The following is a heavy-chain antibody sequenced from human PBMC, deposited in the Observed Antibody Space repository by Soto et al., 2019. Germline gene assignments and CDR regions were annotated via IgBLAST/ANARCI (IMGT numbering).Heavy chain of an antibody. CDR2: INHSGST. Sequence: QVQLQQWGAGLLKPSETLSLTCAVYGGSFSGYYWSWIRQPPGKGLEWIGEINHSGSTNYNPSLKSRVTISVDTSKNPFSLKLSSVTAADTAVYYCARLSGTATLTLQNWFDPWGQGTLVTVSS. J-gene: IGHJ5*02. V-gene: IGHV4-34*01. D-gene: IGHD2-15*01. CDR1: GGSFSGYY. CDR3: ARLSGTATLTLQNWFDP.